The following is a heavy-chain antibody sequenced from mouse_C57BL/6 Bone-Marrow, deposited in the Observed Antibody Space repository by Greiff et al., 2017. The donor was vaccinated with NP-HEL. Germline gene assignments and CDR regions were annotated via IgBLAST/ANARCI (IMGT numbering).Heavy chain of an antibody. CDR1: GYTFTSYG. CDR3: ARTYYYGSSGYYAMDY. D-gene: IGHD1-1*01. CDR2: IYPRSGNT. V-gene: IGHV1-81*01. Sequence: QVQLQQSGAELARPGASVKLSCKASGYTFTSYGISWVKQRTGQGLEWIGEIYPRSGNTYYNEKFKGKATLTADKSSSTAYMELRSLTSEDSAVYFCARTYYYGSSGYYAMDYWGQGTSVTVSS. J-gene: IGHJ4*01.